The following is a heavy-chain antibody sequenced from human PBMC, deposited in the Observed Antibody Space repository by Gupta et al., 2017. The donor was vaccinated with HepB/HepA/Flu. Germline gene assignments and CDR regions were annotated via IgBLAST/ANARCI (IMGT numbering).Heavy chain of an antibody. Sequence: QVQLVQSGPEMKKSGASVKVSCRASGYRFSNYGFSWVRQAPGQGLEWMGWVNTYNGYTNYQQKFRGRVTMTTDLSTATAYMELRNLTSDDSGVYFCARGSLGEFHYWGQGTLVSVSS. CDR2: VNTYNGYT. CDR3: ARGSLGEFHY. CDR1: GYRFSNYG. J-gene: IGHJ4*02. V-gene: IGHV1-18*01.